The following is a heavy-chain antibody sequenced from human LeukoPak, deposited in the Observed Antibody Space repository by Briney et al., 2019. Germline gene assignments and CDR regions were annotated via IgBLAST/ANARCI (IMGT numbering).Heavy chain of an antibody. CDR2: IIPIFGTA. Sequence: ASVKVSCTASGYTFTSYYMHWVRQAPGQGLEWMGGIIPIFGTANYAQKFQGRVTITADESTSTAYMELSSLRSEDTAVYYCARDVDTAMVHFDYRGQGTLVTVSS. CDR1: GYTFTSYY. D-gene: IGHD5-18*01. CDR3: ARDVDTAMVHFDY. J-gene: IGHJ4*02. V-gene: IGHV1-69*13.